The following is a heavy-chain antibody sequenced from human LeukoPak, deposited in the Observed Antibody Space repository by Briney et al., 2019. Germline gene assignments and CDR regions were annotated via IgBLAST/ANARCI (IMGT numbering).Heavy chain of an antibody. V-gene: IGHV4-30-4*01. CDR3: ARDVAVAGTYYYYGMDV. J-gene: IGHJ6*04. CDR2: IYYSGST. Sequence: PSETLSFTCTVSGGSISSGDYYWSWIRQPPGKGLEWIGYIYYSGSTYYNPSLKSRVTISVDTSKNQFSLKLSSVTAADTAVYYCARDVAVAGTYYYYGMDVWGKGTTVTVSS. CDR1: GGSISSGDYY. D-gene: IGHD6-19*01.